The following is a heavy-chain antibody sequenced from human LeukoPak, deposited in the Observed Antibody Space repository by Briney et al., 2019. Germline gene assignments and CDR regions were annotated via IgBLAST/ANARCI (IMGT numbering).Heavy chain of an antibody. CDR2: ISDDGSYT. Sequence: GGSLRLSCAASGFSFSSHWVHWVRQAPGKGLVWVSRISDDGSYTSNVDSVKGRFTISRDNVNNMLYLHMNSLRAEDTAGYYCASFGISWRSSYWGQGTLVTVSS. CDR1: GFSFSSHW. D-gene: IGHD2-21*01. CDR3: ASFGISWRSSY. J-gene: IGHJ4*02. V-gene: IGHV3-74*01.